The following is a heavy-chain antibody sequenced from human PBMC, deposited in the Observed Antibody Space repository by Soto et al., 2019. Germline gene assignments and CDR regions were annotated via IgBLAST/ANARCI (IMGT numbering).Heavy chain of an antibody. CDR1: GFCFHTYN. Sequence: DVQLMESGGGLVEPGGSLKLSCAASGFCFHTYNMNWIRQAPGKGLEWISSISPSSSSIYYADSVRGRFTISRDDAKNSLFLQMNSLRPEDTAVYYCTRDLGNYAAYWGQGTLVTVSS. CDR2: ISPSSSSI. J-gene: IGHJ4*02. CDR3: TRDLGNYAAY. D-gene: IGHD2-2*01. V-gene: IGHV3-21*01.